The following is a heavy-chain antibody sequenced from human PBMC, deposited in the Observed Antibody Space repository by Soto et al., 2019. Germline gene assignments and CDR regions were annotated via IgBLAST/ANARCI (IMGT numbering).Heavy chain of an antibody. Sequence: LVKVSFKASGYTVTSYYMHWVRQVPGQGLEWMGIINPKSGSTTYAEKFQGRVTMTRDTSTNTVYMELTSLTSGDTAVYYCARAGIAYCTSTTCYLYYYVMDVWGQGTTVTVSS. CDR1: GYTVTSYY. CDR3: ARAGIAYCTSTTCYLYYYVMDV. D-gene: IGHD2-2*01. J-gene: IGHJ6*02. CDR2: INPKSGST. V-gene: IGHV1-46*01.